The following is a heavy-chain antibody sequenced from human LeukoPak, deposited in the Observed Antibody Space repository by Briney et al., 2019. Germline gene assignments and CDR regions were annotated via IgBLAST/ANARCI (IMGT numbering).Heavy chain of an antibody. V-gene: IGHV3-23*01. J-gene: IGHJ4*02. Sequence: PGGFLRLSCAASGFTFSSYAMSWVRQAPGKGLEWVSAISGSGGSTYYADSVKGRFTISRDNSKNTLYLQMNSLRAEDTAVYYCAKLFPSYYYGSGSYYWGQGTLVTVSS. CDR2: ISGSGGST. CDR3: AKLFPSYYYGSGSYY. D-gene: IGHD3-10*01. CDR1: GFTFSSYA.